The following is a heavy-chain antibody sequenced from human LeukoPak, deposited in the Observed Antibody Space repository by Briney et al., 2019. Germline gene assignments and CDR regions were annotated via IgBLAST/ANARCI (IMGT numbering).Heavy chain of an antibody. J-gene: IGHJ4*02. Sequence: GGSLRLSCAASGFTLSSYGMHWVRQAPGKGLEWVAFIRYDGSNKYYADSVKGRFTISRDNSKNTLYRQMSSLRAEDTAVYYCANVYYYGSGSYHDYWGQGTLVTVSS. CDR3: ANVYYYGSGSYHDY. V-gene: IGHV3-30*02. D-gene: IGHD3-10*01. CDR2: IRYDGSNK. CDR1: GFTLSSYG.